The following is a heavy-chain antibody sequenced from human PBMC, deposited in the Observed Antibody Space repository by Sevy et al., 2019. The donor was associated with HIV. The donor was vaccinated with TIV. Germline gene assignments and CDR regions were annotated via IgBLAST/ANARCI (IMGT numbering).Heavy chain of an antibody. D-gene: IGHD3-3*02. CDR3: TSEGRPRLASGYYYGMDV. CDR1: GFTFGDYA. J-gene: IGHJ6*02. Sequence: GGSLRLSCSGSGFTFGDYAMGWFRQAPGKGLEWVGFIRSKTYGGTTEYAASVKGRFTILRDDSKGIAYLQMNSLKTVDAAVYYCTSEGRPRLASGYYYGMDVWGQGTTVTVSS. V-gene: IGHV3-49*03. CDR2: IRSKTYGGTT.